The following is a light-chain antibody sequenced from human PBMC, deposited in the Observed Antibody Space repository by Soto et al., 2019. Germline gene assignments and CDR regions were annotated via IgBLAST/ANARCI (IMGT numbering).Light chain of an antibody. J-gene: IGKJ4*01. Sequence: EIGMTRSPATLSVSPGDGATLSCRASQSVDSNLAWYQQKPGQAPRLLMYGASHRASGIPDRFSGSGSGTDFTLTISRLEPEDFAVYYCQQYDRSLTFGGGTKVDNK. CDR2: GAS. CDR1: QSVDSN. CDR3: QQYDRSLT. V-gene: IGKV3D-15*01.